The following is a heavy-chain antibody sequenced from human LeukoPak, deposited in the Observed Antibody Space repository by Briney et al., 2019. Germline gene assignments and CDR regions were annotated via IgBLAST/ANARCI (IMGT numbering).Heavy chain of an antibody. Sequence: PGGSLRLSCAASEFTFSSYSMNWVRQAPGKGLEWVSYISIVSSIIYYADSVKGRFTISRDNAKNSLYLQMNSLRAEDTAVYYCAGKAVAGSFDYWGQGTLVTVSS. CDR1: EFTFSSYS. V-gene: IGHV3-48*01. J-gene: IGHJ4*02. CDR3: AGKAVAGSFDY. CDR2: ISIVSSII. D-gene: IGHD6-19*01.